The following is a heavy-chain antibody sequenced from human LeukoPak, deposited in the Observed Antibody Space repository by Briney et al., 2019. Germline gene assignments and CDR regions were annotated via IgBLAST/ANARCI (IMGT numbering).Heavy chain of an antibody. CDR1: GLPFSSSW. Sequence: GGSLRLSCAASGLPFSSSWKNWVRQAPGKGLEWVANINPAGSQKNYVDSVKGRFTISRDNAMNSVFLQIDSLRAEDTGVYYCARYSGSFPGWLDPWGQGTLVTVSS. CDR2: INPAGSQK. CDR3: ARYSGSFPGWLDP. J-gene: IGHJ5*02. D-gene: IGHD1-26*01. V-gene: IGHV3-7*01.